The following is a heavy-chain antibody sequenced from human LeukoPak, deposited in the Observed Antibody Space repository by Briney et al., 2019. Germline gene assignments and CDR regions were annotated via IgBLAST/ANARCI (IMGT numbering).Heavy chain of an antibody. Sequence: GRSLRLSCAASGFTFSSYGVHWVRQAPGKGLEWVALISYDGSNKYYADSVKGRFTISRDNSKNTLYLQMHSLRAEDTAVYYCAKPPEVGATVGYFDFWGQGTLVTVSS. CDR2: ISYDGSNK. CDR3: AKPPEVGATVGYFDF. CDR1: GFTFSSYG. J-gene: IGHJ4*02. V-gene: IGHV3-30*18. D-gene: IGHD1-26*01.